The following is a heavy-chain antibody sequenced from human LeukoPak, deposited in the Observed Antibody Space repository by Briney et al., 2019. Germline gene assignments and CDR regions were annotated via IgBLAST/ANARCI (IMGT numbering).Heavy chain of an antibody. CDR3: ARDVSAIFGVVIHMGGVGLTMDV. V-gene: IGHV3-48*01. Sequence: PGRSLRLSCEASGFTFDDYAIHWVRQAPGKGLEWVSYISSSSSTIYYADSVKGRFTISRDNAKNSLYLQMNSLRAEDTAVYYCARDVSAIFGVVIHMGGVGLTMDVWGKGTTVTVSS. CDR2: ISSSSSTI. CDR1: GFTFDDYA. J-gene: IGHJ6*03. D-gene: IGHD3-3*01.